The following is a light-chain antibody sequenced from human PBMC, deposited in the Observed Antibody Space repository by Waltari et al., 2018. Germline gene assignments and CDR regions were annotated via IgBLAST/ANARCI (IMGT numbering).Light chain of an antibody. V-gene: IGKV2-28*01. Sequence: DIVMTQSPLSLAVTPGEPASISCRSSQSLLQSNGYKYLDWYLQKPGQSPQLLIYLGSNLASGVPDRFSGSGSGTEFTLKISRVEAEDVGIYFCMQGLQTPTFGQGTRLEIK. CDR3: MQGLQTPT. CDR2: LGS. CDR1: QSLLQSNGYKY. J-gene: IGKJ5*01.